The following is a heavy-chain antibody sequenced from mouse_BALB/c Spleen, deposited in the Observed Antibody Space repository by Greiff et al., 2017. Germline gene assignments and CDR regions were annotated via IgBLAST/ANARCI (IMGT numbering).Heavy chain of an antibody. V-gene: IGHV1-67*01. J-gene: IGHJ4*01. Sequence: VQRVESGPELVRPGVSVKISCKGSGYTFTDYAMHWVKQSHAKSLEWIGVISTYYGNTNYNQKFKGKATMTVDKSSSTAYMELARLTSEDSAIYYCARRGNSYAMDYWGQGTSVTVSS. CDR1: GYTFTDYA. CDR3: ARRGNSYAMDY. D-gene: IGHD2-1*01. CDR2: ISTYYGNT.